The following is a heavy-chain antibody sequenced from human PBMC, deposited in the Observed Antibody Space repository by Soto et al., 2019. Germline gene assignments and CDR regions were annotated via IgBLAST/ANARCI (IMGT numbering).Heavy chain of an antibody. CDR3: AKVAYYYDSSGYYYSAFFDY. CDR2: ISGSGGST. V-gene: IGHV3-23*01. J-gene: IGHJ4*02. D-gene: IGHD3-22*01. CDR1: GFTFSSYA. Sequence: GGSLRLSCAASGFTFSSYAMSWVRQAPGKGLEWVSAISGSGGSTYYADSVKGRFTISRDNSKNTLYLQMNSRRAEDTAVYYCAKVAYYYDSSGYYYSAFFDYWGQGTLVTVSS.